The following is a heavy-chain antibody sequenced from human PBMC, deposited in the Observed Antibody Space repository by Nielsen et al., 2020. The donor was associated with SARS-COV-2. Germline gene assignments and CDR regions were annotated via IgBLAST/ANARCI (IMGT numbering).Heavy chain of an antibody. V-gene: IGHV4-39*07. J-gene: IGHJ4*02. CDR2: IYYSGST. CDR1: GGSISSSSYY. CDR3: ARGFGYFDWLFYFDY. Sequence: SETLSLTCTVSGGSISSSSYYWGWIRQPPGKGLEWIGSIYYSGSTYYNPSLKSRVTISVDTSKNQFSLKLSSVTAADTAVYYCARGFGYFDWLFYFDYWGQGTLVTVSS. D-gene: IGHD3-9*01.